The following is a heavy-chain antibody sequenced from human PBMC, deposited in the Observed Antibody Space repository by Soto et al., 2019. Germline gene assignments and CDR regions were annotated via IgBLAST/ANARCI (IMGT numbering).Heavy chain of an antibody. Sequence: TLSLTCTVSGGSICSGGYYWSWIRQHPGKGLEWIGYIYYSGSTYYNPSLKSRVTISVDTSKNQFSLKLSSVTAADTAVYYCASCLAYCGGDCYSYWYFDLWGRGTLVTVSS. D-gene: IGHD2-21*02. J-gene: IGHJ2*01. CDR2: IYYSGST. V-gene: IGHV4-31*03. CDR3: ASCLAYCGGDCYSYWYFDL. CDR1: GGSICSGGYY.